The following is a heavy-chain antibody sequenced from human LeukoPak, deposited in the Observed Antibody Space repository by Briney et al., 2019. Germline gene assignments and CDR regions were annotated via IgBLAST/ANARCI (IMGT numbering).Heavy chain of an antibody. V-gene: IGHV3-7*01. CDR2: INQGGSES. CDR3: VSGGLYHYSGTSGDY. J-gene: IGHJ4*02. CDR1: GFTFSTFW. D-gene: IGHD1-26*01. Sequence: SGGSLRLYCAASGFTFSTFWMTWVRQAPGKGLEWVANINQGGSESYYVDSVKGRFTIFRDDAESSLYLQLNSLGAEDTAVYYCVSGGLYHYSGTSGDYWGQGTLVTVSS.